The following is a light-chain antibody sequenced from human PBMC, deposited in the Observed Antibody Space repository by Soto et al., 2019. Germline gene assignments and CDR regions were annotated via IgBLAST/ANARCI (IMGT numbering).Light chain of an antibody. CDR2: GTS. Sequence: EIVVTQSPATLSVSPGERATLSCRASQSLSSNLAWYQHKPGQAPRLLIYGTSTRATGIPARFSGRGSGTEFTLTISSLQSDAFAVYYCQQYNTWPRTFGQGTKVEIK. J-gene: IGKJ1*01. CDR3: QQYNTWPRT. V-gene: IGKV3-15*01. CDR1: QSLSSN.